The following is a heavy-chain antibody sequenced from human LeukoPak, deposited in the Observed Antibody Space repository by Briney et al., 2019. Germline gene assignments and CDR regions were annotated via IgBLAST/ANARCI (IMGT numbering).Heavy chain of an antibody. V-gene: IGHV3-43*02. D-gene: IGHD3-10*01. CDR2: ISGDGGST. Sequence: WGSLRLSCAASGFTFDDYAMHWVRQAPGKGLEWVSLISGDGGSTYYADSVKGRFTISRDNSKNSLYLQMNSLRTEDTALYYCAKAMVRGPSKLHYFDYWGQGTLVTVSS. CDR1: GFTFDDYA. CDR3: AKAMVRGPSKLHYFDY. J-gene: IGHJ4*02.